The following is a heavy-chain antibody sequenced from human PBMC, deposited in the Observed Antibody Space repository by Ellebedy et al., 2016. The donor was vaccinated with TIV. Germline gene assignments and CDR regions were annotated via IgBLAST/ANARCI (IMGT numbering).Heavy chain of an antibody. CDR3: ARDCCTWRHFGY. V-gene: IGHV3-66*01. J-gene: IGHJ4*02. CDR2: IYSGGST. D-gene: IGHD3-3*02. CDR1: GFTVSSNY. Sequence: GESLKISCEGSGFTVSSNYMSWVRQAPGKGLEWVSVIYSGGSTYYADSVKGRFTISRDNSKNTLHLQMNSLRAEDTAVYYCARDCCTWRHFGYWGQGTLVTVSS.